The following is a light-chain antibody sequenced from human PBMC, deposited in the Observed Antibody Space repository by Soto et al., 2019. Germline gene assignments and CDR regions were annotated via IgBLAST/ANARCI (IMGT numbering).Light chain of an antibody. J-gene: IGLJ2*01. V-gene: IGLV2-8*01. CDR1: SSDVGGYNY. CDR2: EVS. Sequence: QSALTRPPSASGSPGQSVTISCTGTSSDVGGYNYVSWYQQHPGKAPKLMIYEVSKRPSGVPDRFSGSKSGNTASLTVSGLQAEDEADYYCSSYAGSNKVFGGGTKLTVL. CDR3: SSYAGSNKV.